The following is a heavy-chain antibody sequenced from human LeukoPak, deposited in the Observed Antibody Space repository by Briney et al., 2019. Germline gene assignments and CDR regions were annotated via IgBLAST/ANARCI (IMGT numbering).Heavy chain of an antibody. CDR3: ACGPYRDSSGWSFDY. CDR1: GGSISSSSYY. Sequence: SETLSLTCSVSGGSISSSSYYWGWIRQPPGKGLEWIGSMYYSGRTYYNPSLKSRVTISVDTSKNQFSLKLSSVTAADTAVYYCACGPYRDSSGWSFDYWGQGTLVTVSS. J-gene: IGHJ4*02. V-gene: IGHV4-39*07. D-gene: IGHD6-19*01. CDR2: MYYSGRT.